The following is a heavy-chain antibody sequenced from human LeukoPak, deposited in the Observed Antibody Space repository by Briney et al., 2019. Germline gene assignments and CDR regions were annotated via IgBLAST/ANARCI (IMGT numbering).Heavy chain of an antibody. D-gene: IGHD3-22*01. V-gene: IGHV1-46*01. CDR3: ARGSDSSGYGATFPDLLLDY. CDR2: INPSGGST. J-gene: IGHJ4*02. CDR1: GYTFTSYY. Sequence: RASVKVSCKASGYTFTSYYMHWVRQAPGQGLEWMGIINPSGGSTSYAQKFQGRVTMTRDTSTSTVYMELSSLRSEDTAVYYCARGSDSSGYGATFPDLLLDYWGQGTLVTVSS.